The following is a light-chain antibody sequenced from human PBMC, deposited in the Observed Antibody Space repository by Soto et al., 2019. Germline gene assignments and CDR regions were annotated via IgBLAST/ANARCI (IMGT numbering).Light chain of an antibody. V-gene: IGKV1-5*01. J-gene: IGKJ1*01. CDR1: QSISSW. Sequence: DIQMTQSPSTLSASVGDRVTITCRASQSISSWLAWYQQKPGKAPKLLIYDASSLESGVPSRFSGSGSGTEFPLTIIILQFYYFASYYSQQSNSYSPSTLGQGPNVDI. CDR2: DAS. CDR3: QQSNSYSPST.